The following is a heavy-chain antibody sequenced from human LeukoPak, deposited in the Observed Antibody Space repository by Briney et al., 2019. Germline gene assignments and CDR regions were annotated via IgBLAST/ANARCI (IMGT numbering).Heavy chain of an antibody. Sequence: GASVKVSCKASGGTFSSYGISWVRQVPGQGLEWMGWINPNIGDASYAQKFQDRVTMTRDRSINTAYMELSRLTSDDTAVYYCARMALDGGDSIGFDSWGQGTLVTVSS. CDR3: ARMALDGGDSIGFDS. J-gene: IGHJ5*01. CDR2: INPNIGDA. V-gene: IGHV1-2*02. CDR1: GGTFSSYG. D-gene: IGHD2-21*02.